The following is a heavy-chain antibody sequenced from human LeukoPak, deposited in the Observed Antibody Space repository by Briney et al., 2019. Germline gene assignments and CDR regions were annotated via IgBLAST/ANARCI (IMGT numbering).Heavy chain of an antibody. V-gene: IGHV4-31*03. CDR1: GGSISSGGYY. Sequence: SETLSLTCTVSGGSISSGGYYWSWIRQHPGKGLEWIGYIYYSGSTYYNPSLKSRVTISVDTPKNQFSLKLSSVTAADTAVYYCARGAVVPAAIPFDYWGQGTLVTVSS. CDR2: IYYSGST. J-gene: IGHJ4*02. D-gene: IGHD2-2*02. CDR3: ARGAVVPAAIPFDY.